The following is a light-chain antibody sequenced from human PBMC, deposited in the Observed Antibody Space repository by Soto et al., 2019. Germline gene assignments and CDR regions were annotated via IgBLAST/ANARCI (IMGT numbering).Light chain of an antibody. Sequence: QSALTQPASVSGSPGQSITISCTGTSSDIGTYNYVSWYQQHPGKAPKLMLYEVSNRPSGVSNRFFGSKSGNTASLTISGLQAEDEADYFCNSYTSSSTLYFFGTGTKVTVL. CDR2: EVS. J-gene: IGLJ1*01. CDR3: NSYTSSSTLYF. V-gene: IGLV2-14*01. CDR1: SSDIGTYNY.